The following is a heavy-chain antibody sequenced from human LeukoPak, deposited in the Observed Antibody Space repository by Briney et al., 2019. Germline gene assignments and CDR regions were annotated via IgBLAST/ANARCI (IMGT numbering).Heavy chain of an antibody. J-gene: IGHJ5*02. CDR2: IYYSGDT. D-gene: IGHD3-10*01. CDR1: GGSISSGSYH. CDR3: VRGPYGSSISNWFDP. V-gene: IGHV4-61*01. Sequence: SETLSLTCTVSGGSISSGSYHWSWIRQPPGKGLEWIGYIYYSGDTYYNPSLKSRLSISVDTSKNQFSLKLRSVTAADTAVYYCVRGPYGSSISNWFDPWGQGMLVTVSS.